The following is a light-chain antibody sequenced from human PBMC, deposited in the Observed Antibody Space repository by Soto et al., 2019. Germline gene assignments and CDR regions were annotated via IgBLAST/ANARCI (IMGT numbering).Light chain of an antibody. V-gene: IGLV4-69*01. CDR3: QTWGSGTVV. Sequence: QLVLTQSPSASASLGASVKLTCTLSSGHSSYAIAWHQQQPEKGPRYLMKLNSDGSHSKGDGIPDRFSGSSSGAERYLTISSLQSEDEVDYYCQTWGSGTVVFGGGTKLTVL. CDR1: SGHSSYA. CDR2: LNSDGSH. J-gene: IGLJ2*01.